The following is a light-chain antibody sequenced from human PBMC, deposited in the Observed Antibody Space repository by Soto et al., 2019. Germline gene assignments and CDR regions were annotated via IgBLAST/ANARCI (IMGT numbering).Light chain of an antibody. CDR1: SSDVGAYND. CDR3: SSYTSISTYV. J-gene: IGLJ1*01. CDR2: EVK. V-gene: IGLV2-14*01. Sequence: QSALTQPASVSGSPGQSITISCTGTSSDVGAYNDVSWYQHHPGKAPQLIIYEVKNRPSGVADRFSGPKSGNTASLTISGLQAEDEADYHGSSYTSISTYVFGSGTKLTVL.